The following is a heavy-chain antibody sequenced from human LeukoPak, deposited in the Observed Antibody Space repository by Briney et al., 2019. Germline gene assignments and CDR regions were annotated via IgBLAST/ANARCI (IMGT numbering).Heavy chain of an antibody. CDR3: ATFRKVRDGYNSWFDP. CDR1: GGTFSSYA. Sequence: GASVKASCKASGGTFSSYAISWVRQAPGQGLEWMGGIIPIFGTANYAQKFQGRVTITADESTSTAYMELSSLRSEDTAVYYCATFRKVRDGYNSWFDPWGQGTLVTVSS. J-gene: IGHJ5*02. CDR2: IIPIFGTA. V-gene: IGHV1-69*13. D-gene: IGHD5-24*01.